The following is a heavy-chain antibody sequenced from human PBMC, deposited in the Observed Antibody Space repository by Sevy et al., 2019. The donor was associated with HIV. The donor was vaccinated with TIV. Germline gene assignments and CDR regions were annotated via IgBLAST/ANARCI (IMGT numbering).Heavy chain of an antibody. Sequence: GGSLRLSRVASGFNFNIYSMSWVRQAPGKRLEWASTLSFGCGRINHADSVQGRFTMSRDDSKKTVYLEMNSLRPEDTAVYYCAREGCTKPHDYWGQGTLVTVSS. J-gene: IGHJ4*02. V-gene: IGHV3-23*01. D-gene: IGHD2-8*01. CDR2: LSFGCGRI. CDR1: GFNFNIYS. CDR3: AREGCTKPHDY.